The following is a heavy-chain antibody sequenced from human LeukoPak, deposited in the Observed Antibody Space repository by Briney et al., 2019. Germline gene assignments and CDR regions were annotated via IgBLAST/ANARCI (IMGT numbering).Heavy chain of an antibody. CDR1: GFTFSTYV. V-gene: IGHV3-33*01. D-gene: IGHD3-22*01. CDR2: IWYDGSNK. CDR3: VRGDDRSGYWVSY. J-gene: IGHJ4*02. Sequence: PGGSLRLSCAASGFTFSTYVMHWVRQAPGKGLEWVAIIWYDGSNKYYADSVKGRFTISRDNAKNSLYLQMNSLRAEDTAVYYCVRGDDRSGYWVSYWGQGTVVTVSS.